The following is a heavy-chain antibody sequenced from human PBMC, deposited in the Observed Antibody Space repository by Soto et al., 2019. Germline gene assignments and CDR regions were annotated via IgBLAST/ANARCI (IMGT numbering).Heavy chain of an antibody. D-gene: IGHD6-19*01. CDR1: GYTFTSYD. CDR3: ARGGSGWYNYYHGMDV. CDR2: MNPNSGNT. Sequence: ASVKVSCKASGYTFTSYDINWVRQPTGQGVGWMGWMNPNSGNTGYAQKFQGRVTMTRNTSISTAYMELSSLRSEDTAVYYCARGGSGWYNYYHGMDVWGQGTTVTVSS. V-gene: IGHV1-8*01. J-gene: IGHJ6*02.